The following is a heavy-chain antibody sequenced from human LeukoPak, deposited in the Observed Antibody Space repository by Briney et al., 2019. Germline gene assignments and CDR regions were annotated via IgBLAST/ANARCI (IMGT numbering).Heavy chain of an antibody. D-gene: IGHD2-15*01. J-gene: IGHJ4*02. CDR2: IYYGGAA. V-gene: IGHV4-59*05. CDR3: ARLQKTYYFDR. CDR1: GFTFSSYW. Sequence: GSLRLSCAASGFTFSSYWMSWVRQAPGKGLEWLGCIYYGGAAQYNASPMSQFTISVDTSKCRFSLTLSSATAADTGVYFCARLQKTYYFDRWGQGILVTVSS.